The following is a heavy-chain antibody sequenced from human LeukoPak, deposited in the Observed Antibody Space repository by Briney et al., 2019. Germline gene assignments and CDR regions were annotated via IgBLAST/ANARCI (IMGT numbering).Heavy chain of an antibody. Sequence: GGSLRLSCAASGFSFRSYAMTWVRQAPGKGLEWVSVISSSGGITFYRDSVKGRFTISRDNLKNTLSLQMNRLGADDTAVYYCVKEVIDHAFLTGHSAWGQGTLVTVSS. V-gene: IGHV3-23*01. CDR2: ISSSGGIT. J-gene: IGHJ4*02. CDR1: GFSFRSYA. CDR3: VKEVIDHAFLTGHSA. D-gene: IGHD3/OR15-3a*01.